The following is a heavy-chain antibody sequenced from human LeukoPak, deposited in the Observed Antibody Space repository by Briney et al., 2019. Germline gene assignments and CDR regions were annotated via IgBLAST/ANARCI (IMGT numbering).Heavy chain of an antibody. CDR3: ARDSRYSSSWYDYGMDV. Sequence: ASVKASCKASGYTFTGYYMHWVRQAPGQGLEWMGWINPNSGGTNYAQKFQGRVTMTRDTSISTAYMELSRLRSDDTAVYYCARDSRYSSSWYDYGMDVWGQGTTVTVSS. J-gene: IGHJ6*02. V-gene: IGHV1-2*02. CDR1: GYTFTGYY. D-gene: IGHD6-13*01. CDR2: INPNSGGT.